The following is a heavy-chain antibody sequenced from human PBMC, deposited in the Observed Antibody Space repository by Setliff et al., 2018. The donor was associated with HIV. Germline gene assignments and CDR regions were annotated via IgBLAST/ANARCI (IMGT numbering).Heavy chain of an antibody. CDR2: MNPNSGNT. CDR3: ARVVLYADLGIAGLTNYYYGMDV. V-gene: IGHV1-8*01. J-gene: IGHJ6*02. D-gene: IGHD7-27*01. Sequence: ASVKVSCKTSGYTFTRYDINWVRQATGQGLEWMGWMNPNSGNTGYAQKFQGRVTMTRDTSTNTVYMELSSLRFEDTAVYYCARVVLYADLGIAGLTNYYYGMDVWGQGTTVTVSS. CDR1: GYTFTRYD.